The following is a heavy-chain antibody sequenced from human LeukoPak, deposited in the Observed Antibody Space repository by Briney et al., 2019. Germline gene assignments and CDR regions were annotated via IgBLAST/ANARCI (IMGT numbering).Heavy chain of an antibody. D-gene: IGHD4-23*01. CDR1: GASISSYY. Sequence: SETLSLTCTVSGASISSYYWSWIRQPPGKGLEWIGYVYYSGSTNYSPSLESRVTVSVDTSKNQFSLKLSSVTAADTAVYYCARIIYGGNSEYFYYAMDVWGQGTAVTVSS. J-gene: IGHJ6*02. CDR3: ARIIYGGNSEYFYYAMDV. V-gene: IGHV4-59*01. CDR2: VYYSGST.